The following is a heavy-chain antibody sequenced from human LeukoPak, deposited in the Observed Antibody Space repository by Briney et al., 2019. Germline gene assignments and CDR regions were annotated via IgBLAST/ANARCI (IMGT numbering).Heavy chain of an antibody. CDR1: GGSISSGYY. CDR3: AVLRELYYYFDY. J-gene: IGHJ4*02. V-gene: IGHV4-38-2*02. D-gene: IGHD1-7*01. Sequence: SETLSLTCTVSGGSISSGYYWGWIRLPPGKGLEWIGSIYHTGSTYYNPSLKSRVTISIDTSKNQFSLKLSSVTAADTAVYYCAVLRELYYYFDYWGQGTLVTVSS. CDR2: IYHTGST.